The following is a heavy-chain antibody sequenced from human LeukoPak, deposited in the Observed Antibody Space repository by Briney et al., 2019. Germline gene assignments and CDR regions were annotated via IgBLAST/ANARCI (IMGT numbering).Heavy chain of an antibody. D-gene: IGHD1-14*01. V-gene: IGHV6-1*01. CDR1: GDSFSRNSAA. Sequence: QTLSLTCAISGDSFSRNSAAWNWIRQSPSTGLEWLGTTYYRSKWYNDYAVSVKSRITINPDTSKNQFSLQLNSVTPEDTAVYYCARGDVAATGSTWYFDLWGRGTLVTVSS. J-gene: IGHJ2*01. CDR2: TYYRSKWYN. CDR3: ARGDVAATGSTWYFDL.